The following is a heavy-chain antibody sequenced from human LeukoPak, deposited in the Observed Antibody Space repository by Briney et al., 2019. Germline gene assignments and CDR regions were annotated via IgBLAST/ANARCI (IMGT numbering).Heavy chain of an antibody. V-gene: IGHV3-48*03. Sequence: GGSLRLSCAASGFTFSSYEMNWVRQAPGKGLEWVSYISSSGSNIYYADSVKGRFTISRDNAKNSLYLQMNSLRAEDTAVYYCARDMGDGFDYWGQGTVVTVSS. CDR3: ARDMGDGFDY. CDR2: ISSSGSNI. J-gene: IGHJ4*02. D-gene: IGHD5-24*01. CDR1: GFTFSSYE.